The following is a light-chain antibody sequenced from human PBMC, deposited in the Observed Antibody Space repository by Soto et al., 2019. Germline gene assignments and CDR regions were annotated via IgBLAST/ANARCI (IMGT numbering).Light chain of an antibody. Sequence: LTQPASVSGSPGQSITISCTGTSSDVGGYNYVSWYQQHPGKAPKLMIYDVTNRPSGVSNRFSGSKSGNTASLTIFGFQVEDEADYYCSSYTSSSTYVFGTGTKVTVL. V-gene: IGLV2-14*01. CDR1: SSDVGGYNY. CDR3: SSYTSSSTYV. J-gene: IGLJ1*01. CDR2: DVT.